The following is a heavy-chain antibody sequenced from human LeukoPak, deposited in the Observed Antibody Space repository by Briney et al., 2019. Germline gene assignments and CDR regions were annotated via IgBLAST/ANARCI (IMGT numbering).Heavy chain of an antibody. CDR3: AREGGAAADKGNWFDP. CDR1: GGSICSSSYY. V-gene: IGHV4-39*07. J-gene: IGHJ5*02. CDR2: IYYSGST. D-gene: IGHD6-13*01. Sequence: SETLSLTCTVSGGSICSSSYYWGWIRQPPGKGLEWIGSIYYSGSTYYNPSPKSRVTISVDTSKNQFSLKLSSVTAADTAVYYCAREGGAAADKGNWFDPWGQGTLVTVSS.